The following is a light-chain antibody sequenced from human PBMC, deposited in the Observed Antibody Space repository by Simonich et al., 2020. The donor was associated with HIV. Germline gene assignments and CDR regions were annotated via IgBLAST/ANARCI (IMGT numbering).Light chain of an antibody. V-gene: IGKV3-15*01. J-gene: IGKJ4*01. CDR1: QSVSSN. Sequence: EIVMTQSPATLSVSPGERATLSCRASQSVSSNLAWYQQKPGQAPRLLLYGASTRATGIPARFSGSGSGTEFTLTISSLQSEDFAVYYCQQYGSSPVTFGGGTKVEIK. CDR2: GAS. CDR3: QQYGSSPVT.